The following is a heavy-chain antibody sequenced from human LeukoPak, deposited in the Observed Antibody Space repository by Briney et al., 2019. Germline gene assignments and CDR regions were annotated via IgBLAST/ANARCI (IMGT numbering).Heavy chain of an antibody. J-gene: IGHJ3*02. Sequence: PGGSLRLSCAASGFTFDDYAMRWVRHGPGKGLEWVSGINWSGRSIVYADSVKGRFTISRDNTKNSLYLQMNSLRAEDTALYYCAKERALGELNDAFDIWGLGTMVTVSS. CDR2: INWSGRSI. CDR1: GFTFDDYA. V-gene: IGHV3-9*01. CDR3: AKERALGELNDAFDI. D-gene: IGHD3-10*01.